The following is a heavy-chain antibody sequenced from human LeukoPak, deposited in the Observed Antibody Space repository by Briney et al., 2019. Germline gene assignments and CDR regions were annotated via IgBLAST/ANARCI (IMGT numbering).Heavy chain of an antibody. CDR2: IWYEERTK. D-gene: IGHD2/OR15-2a*01. Sequence: PGGPLRLSCTASGFTFSSYGMHWVRQAPGNGLEWVATIWYEERTKYYIDSVKGRFTISRDNSKNTFYLQMNSLRVDDTAIYYCAKEGIYLKSSLEDWGQGTPVTVSS. CDR1: GFTFSSYG. V-gene: IGHV3-33*06. J-gene: IGHJ4*02. CDR3: AKEGIYLKSSLED.